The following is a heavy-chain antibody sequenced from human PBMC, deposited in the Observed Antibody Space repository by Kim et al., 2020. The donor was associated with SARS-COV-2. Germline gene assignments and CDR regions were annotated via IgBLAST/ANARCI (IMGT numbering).Heavy chain of an antibody. CDR2: INHSGST. J-gene: IGHJ6*03. Sequence: SETLSHTCAVYGGSFSGYYWSWIRQPPGKGLEWIGEINHSGSTNYNPSLKSRVTISVDTSKNQFSLKLSSVTAADTAVYYCARGGVVVPAAKGSYYYYYMDVWGKGTTVTVSS. D-gene: IGHD2-2*01. CDR1: GGSFSGYY. CDR3: ARGGVVVPAAKGSYYYYYMDV. V-gene: IGHV4-34*01.